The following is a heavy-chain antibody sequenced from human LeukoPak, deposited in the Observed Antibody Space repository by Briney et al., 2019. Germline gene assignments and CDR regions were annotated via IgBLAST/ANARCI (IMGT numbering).Heavy chain of an antibody. Sequence: QTGRSLRLSCAASGFTFSSYAMHWVRQAPGKGLEWVAVISYDGSNKYYADSVKGRFTISRDNSKNTLYLQMNSLRAEDTAVYYCARDLRAAAGLFDPWGQGTLVTVSS. CDR2: ISYDGSNK. CDR1: GFTFSSYA. CDR3: ARDLRAAAGLFDP. J-gene: IGHJ5*02. D-gene: IGHD6-13*01. V-gene: IGHV3-30*04.